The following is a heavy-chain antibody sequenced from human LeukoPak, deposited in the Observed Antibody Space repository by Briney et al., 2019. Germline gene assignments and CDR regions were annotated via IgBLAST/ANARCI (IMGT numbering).Heavy chain of an antibody. J-gene: IGHJ4*02. D-gene: IGHD2-21*01. V-gene: IGHV3-23*01. Sequence: PGGSLRLSCAASAFTFSTYGMSWVRQAPGKGLEWVSGISSSGGSIYYADSVKGRLTISRDNSKNTLYLQMNSLRAEDTAVYYCAKDQGLLHVYWGQGTLVTVSS. CDR2: ISSSGGSI. CDR1: AFTFSTYG. CDR3: AKDQGLLHVY.